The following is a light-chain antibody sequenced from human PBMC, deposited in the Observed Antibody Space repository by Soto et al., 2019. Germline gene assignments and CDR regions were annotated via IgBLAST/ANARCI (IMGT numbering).Light chain of an antibody. CDR1: QSVLYSSNNKNY. Sequence: DIVMTQSPDSLAVSLGERATINCKSSQSVLYSSNNKNYLAWYQQKPGQPPKLLIYWASTRESGVPDRFSGSGSGTDFTLNISSLHAEEVAVYYCQQYYSTPYTFGQGTKLEIK. CDR3: QQYYSTPYT. J-gene: IGKJ2*01. V-gene: IGKV4-1*01. CDR2: WAS.